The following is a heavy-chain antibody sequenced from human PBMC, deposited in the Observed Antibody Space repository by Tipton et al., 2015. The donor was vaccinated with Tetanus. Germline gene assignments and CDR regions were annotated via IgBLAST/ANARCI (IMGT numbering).Heavy chain of an antibody. CDR3: ARANFDFPKKGPFDS. Sequence: LTCTVSGGSLRSGDHYWSWIRQPPGKGLEWLAYISSRGGNNSDYSLKSRIKISRDPSKNHFSPNLAPVTAADTAVYFCARANFDFPKKGPFDSWGQGTLVIVSS. CDR2: ISSRGGN. J-gene: IGHJ4*02. CDR1: GGSLRSGDHY. V-gene: IGHV4-61*03. D-gene: IGHD3-3*01.